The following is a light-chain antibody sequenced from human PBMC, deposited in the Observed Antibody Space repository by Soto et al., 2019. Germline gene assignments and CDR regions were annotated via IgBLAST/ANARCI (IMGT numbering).Light chain of an antibody. J-gene: IGLJ3*02. V-gene: IGLV2-14*01. CDR1: SSDVGGYIY. CDR2: DVS. CDR3: SSYTSSSFWV. Sequence: QSALTQPASVSGSPGQSITISCTGTSSDVGGYIYVSWYQQHPGKAPKLMIYDVSNRPSGVSNRFSGSKSGNTASLTISGLHAEDEADYSCSSYTSSSFWVFGGGTKLTVL.